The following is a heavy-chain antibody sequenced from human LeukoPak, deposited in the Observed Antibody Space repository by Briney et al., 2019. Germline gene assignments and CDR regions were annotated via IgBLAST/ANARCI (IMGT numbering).Heavy chain of an antibody. J-gene: IGHJ4*02. Sequence: PSETLSLTCTVSGGSISSGGYYWSWIRQHPGKGLEWIGYIYYSGSTYYNPSLKSRVTISVDTSKNQFSLKLSSVTAADTAVYYCARSISGSRLFFDYWGQGTLVTVSS. V-gene: IGHV4-31*03. CDR2: IYYSGST. CDR1: GGSISSGGYY. CDR3: ARSISGSRLFFDY. D-gene: IGHD1-26*01.